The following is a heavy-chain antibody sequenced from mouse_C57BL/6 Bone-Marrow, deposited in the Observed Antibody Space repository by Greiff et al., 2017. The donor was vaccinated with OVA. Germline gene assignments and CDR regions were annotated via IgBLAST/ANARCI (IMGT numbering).Heavy chain of an antibody. CDR1: GYTFTSYW. J-gene: IGHJ2*01. Sequence: QVHVKQPGAELVKPGASVKLSCKASGYTFTSYWMHWVKQRPGRGLEWIGRIDPNSGGTKYNEKFKSKATLTVDKPSSTAYMQLSSLTSEDSAVYYCARSSTTVVAGDYWGQGTTLTVSS. V-gene: IGHV1-72*01. CDR3: ARSSTTVVAGDY. D-gene: IGHD1-1*01. CDR2: IDPNSGGT.